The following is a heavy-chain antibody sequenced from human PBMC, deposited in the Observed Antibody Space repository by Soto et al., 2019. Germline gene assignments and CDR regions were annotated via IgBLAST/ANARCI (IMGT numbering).Heavy chain of an antibody. Sequence: SETLSLTCTVSGCSISSYYWSWIRQPPGKGLEWIGYIYYSGSTNYNPSLKSRVTISVDTSKNQFSLKLSSVTAADTAVYYCARRYGSAFDIWGKGTMVT. D-gene: IGHD3-10*01. CDR2: IYYSGST. V-gene: IGHV4-59*01. CDR3: ARRYGSAFDI. CDR1: GCSISSYY. J-gene: IGHJ3*02.